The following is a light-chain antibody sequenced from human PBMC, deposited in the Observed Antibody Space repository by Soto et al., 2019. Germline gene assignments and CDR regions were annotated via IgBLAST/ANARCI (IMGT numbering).Light chain of an antibody. J-gene: IGKJ2*01. Sequence: ETVMTQSPAILSVSPGERATLSCRASQSVSTNLAWYQQQPGQAPTLVIYGASTRATGISARFSASGSGTEFTLTISSLESEDVAVDYCQQYNNWPPYTFGQGTKLEIK. CDR3: QQYNNWPPYT. V-gene: IGKV3-15*01. CDR1: QSVSTN. CDR2: GAS.